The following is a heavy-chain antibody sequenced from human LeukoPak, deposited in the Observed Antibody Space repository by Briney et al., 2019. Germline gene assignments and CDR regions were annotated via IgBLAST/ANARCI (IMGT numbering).Heavy chain of an antibody. CDR1: GFTFSRYW. V-gene: IGHV3-74*01. Sequence: PGGSLRLSCAASGFTFSRYWMHWVRQAPGKGLVWVSRTNSDGSLPSYADSVKGRFTISRDNAKNSLFLQMNSLRAEDTAVYYCARDGTYTDYDPDFDYWGQGTHVTVSS. J-gene: IGHJ4*02. D-gene: IGHD5-12*01. CDR2: TNSDGSLP. CDR3: ARDGTYTDYDPDFDY.